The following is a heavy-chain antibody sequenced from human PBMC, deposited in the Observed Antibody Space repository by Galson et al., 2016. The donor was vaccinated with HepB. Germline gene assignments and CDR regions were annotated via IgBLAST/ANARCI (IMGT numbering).Heavy chain of an antibody. Sequence: SLRLSCAASGFPVNNNYMTWVRQAPGKGLEWVSVIYSDGRTYYADSVKGRFTISRDNSKNTVHLQMDSLRAEDTAVYYCASALYYFYGMDVWGQGTTVAVSS. CDR1: GFPVNNNY. V-gene: IGHV3-53*01. CDR2: IYSDGRT. CDR3: ASALYYFYGMDV. J-gene: IGHJ6*02.